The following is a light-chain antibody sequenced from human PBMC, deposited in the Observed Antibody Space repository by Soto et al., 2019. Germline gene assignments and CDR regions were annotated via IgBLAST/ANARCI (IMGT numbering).Light chain of an antibody. CDR3: QHYKMYSPWT. Sequence: DIQMTQSPSTVSAYVGDSVTITCRASQSITTWLAWYQQRPGKAPKLLIYDVSSLQSGVPSRFSGSGSGTEFTLTISSLQPDDFATYYCQHYKMYSPWTGGQGTKGEIK. CDR1: QSITTW. V-gene: IGKV1-5*01. CDR2: DVS. J-gene: IGKJ1*01.